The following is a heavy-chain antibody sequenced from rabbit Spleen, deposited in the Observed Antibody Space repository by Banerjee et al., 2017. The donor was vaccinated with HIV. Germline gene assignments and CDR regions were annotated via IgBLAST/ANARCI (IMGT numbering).Heavy chain of an antibody. D-gene: IGHD4-1*01. CDR1: GFSFSNKAV. J-gene: IGHJ6*01. CDR3: ARPEWYITGWGALSL. V-gene: IGHV1S45*01. CDR2: INAVTGKA. Sequence: QERLVESGGGLVKPEGSLKLSCTASGFSFSNKAVMCWVRQAPGKGLEWIACINAVTGKAVYASWAKGRFTFSKTSSTTVTLQMTSLTVADTATYFCARPEWYITGWGALSLWGPGTLVTVS.